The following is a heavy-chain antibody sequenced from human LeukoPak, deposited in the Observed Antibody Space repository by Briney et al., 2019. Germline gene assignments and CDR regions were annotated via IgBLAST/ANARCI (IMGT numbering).Heavy chain of an antibody. CDR3: VRGGTYWTVS. Sequence: GGSLRLPCAASGFVFSASYMSWVRKAPGKGLEWVATIKPDGSEKYHVDSVSGRFTISRDNTNDSLFLQMNSLRVDDTAVYYCVRGGTYWTVSWGQGTLVNVS. V-gene: IGHV3-7*01. J-gene: IGHJ5*01. CDR1: GFVFSASY. CDR2: IKPDGSEK.